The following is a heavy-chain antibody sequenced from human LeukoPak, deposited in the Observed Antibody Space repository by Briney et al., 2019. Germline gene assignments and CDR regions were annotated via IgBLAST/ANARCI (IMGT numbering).Heavy chain of an antibody. D-gene: IGHD3-16*01. V-gene: IGHV1-46*01. J-gene: IGHJ4*02. Sequence: ASVKVSCKASGYTFTSYGISWVRQAPGQGLEWMGIINASGGSTTYAQKFQGRVTMTRDTSTRTVYMELSSLRSEDTAVYYCARAGGIYFDYWGQGTLVTVSS. CDR3: ARAGGIYFDY. CDR2: INASGGST. CDR1: GYTFTSYG.